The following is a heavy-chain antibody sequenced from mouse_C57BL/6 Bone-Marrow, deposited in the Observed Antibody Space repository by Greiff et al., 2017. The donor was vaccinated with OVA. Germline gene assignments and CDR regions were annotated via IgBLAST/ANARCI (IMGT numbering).Heavy chain of an antibody. Sequence: QVQLKESGAELVRPGASVTLSCKASGYTFTDYEMHWVKQTPVHGLEWIGAIDPETGGTAYNQKFKGKAILTAGKSSSTAYMELRSLTSEDSAVYYCTSSMVTTVVAPPYFDVWGTGTTVTVSS. CDR2: IDPETGGT. CDR1: GYTFTDYE. J-gene: IGHJ1*03. CDR3: TSSMVTTVVAPPYFDV. V-gene: IGHV1-15*01. D-gene: IGHD1-1*01.